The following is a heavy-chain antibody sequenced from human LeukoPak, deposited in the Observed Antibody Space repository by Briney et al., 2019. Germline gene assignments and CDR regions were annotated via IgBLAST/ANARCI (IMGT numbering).Heavy chain of an antibody. V-gene: IGHV4-4*07. CDR3: ARDWEYRGHSSSWYGDAFDI. CDR2: IYTSGST. CDR1: GGSISSYY. D-gene: IGHD6-13*01. J-gene: IGHJ3*02. Sequence: PSETLSLTCTVSGGSISSYYWSWIRQPAGKGLEWIGRIYTSGSTNYNPSLKSRVTMSVDTSKNQFSLKLSSVTAADTAVYYCARDWEYRGHSSSWYGDAFDIWGQGTMVTVSS.